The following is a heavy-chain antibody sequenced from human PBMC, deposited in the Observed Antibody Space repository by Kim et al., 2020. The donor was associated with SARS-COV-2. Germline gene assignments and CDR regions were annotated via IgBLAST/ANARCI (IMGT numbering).Heavy chain of an antibody. D-gene: IGHD3-3*01. V-gene: IGHV3-9*01. CDR2: ISWNSGSI. CDR1: GFTFDDYA. Sequence: GGSLRLSCAASGFTFDDYAMHWVRQAPGKGLEWVSGISWNSGSIGYADSVKGRFTISRDNAKNSLYLQMNSLRAEDTALYYCAKLGVVQKRGNWYFDLWGRGTLVTVSS. J-gene: IGHJ2*01. CDR3: AKLGVVQKRGNWYFDL.